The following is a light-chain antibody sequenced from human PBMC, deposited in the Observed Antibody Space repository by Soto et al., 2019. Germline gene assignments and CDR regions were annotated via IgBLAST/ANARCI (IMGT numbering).Light chain of an antibody. CDR2: GAS. V-gene: IGKV3-20*01. CDR1: QSVSSSS. J-gene: IGKJ1*01. CDR3: KQYGSSPRT. Sequence: EIVLTQSPGTLSLSPGEIATLSCRASQSVSSSSLAWYQQKPGQPPRLLLYGASSRATGIPDRFSGSGSGTDFTLTISRLEPEDVAVYYCKQYGSSPRTLGQGTKVDIK.